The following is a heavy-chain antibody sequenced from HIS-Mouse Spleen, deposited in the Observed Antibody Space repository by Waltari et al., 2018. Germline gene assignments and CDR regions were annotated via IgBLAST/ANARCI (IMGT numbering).Heavy chain of an antibody. V-gene: IGHV4-39*07. CDR1: VGSISSSSYY. CDR3: AREIPYSSSWYDWYFDL. Sequence: QLQLQESGPGLVKPSETLSLTCTVSVGSISSSSYYSGCIRQPPRKGLAWIGSIYYSGSTYYNPSLKSRVTISVDTSKNQFSLKLSSVTAADTAVYYCAREIPYSSSWYDWYFDLWGRGTLVTVSS. J-gene: IGHJ2*01. CDR2: IYYSGST. D-gene: IGHD6-13*01.